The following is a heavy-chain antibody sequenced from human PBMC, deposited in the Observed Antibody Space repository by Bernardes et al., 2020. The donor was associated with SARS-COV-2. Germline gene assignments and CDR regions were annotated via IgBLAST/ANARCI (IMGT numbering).Heavy chain of an antibody. J-gene: IGHJ6*03. D-gene: IGHD2-2*01. Sequence: SETLSLTCTVSGGSISSSSYYWGWIRQPPGKGLEWIGSIYHSGSTYYNPSLKSRVTISVDTSKNQFSLKLSSVTAADTAVYYCARVVVPAAPGDNYYYYYYMDVWGKGTTVTVSS. CDR2: IYHSGST. V-gene: IGHV4-39*07. CDR1: GGSISSSSYY. CDR3: ARVVVPAAPGDNYYYYYYMDV.